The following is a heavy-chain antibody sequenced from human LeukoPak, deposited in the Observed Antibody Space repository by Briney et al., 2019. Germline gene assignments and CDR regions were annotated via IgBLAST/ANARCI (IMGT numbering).Heavy chain of an antibody. CDR1: GGTFSSYA. Sequence: SVKVSCKASGGTFSSYAISWVRQAPGQGLEWMGRIIPILGIANYAQKFQGRVTITADKSTSTAYMELSSLRSEDTAVYYCARGREPDYGGNSGYFDYWGQGTLVTVSS. CDR3: ARGREPDYGGNSGYFDY. CDR2: IIPILGIA. D-gene: IGHD4-23*01. V-gene: IGHV1-69*04. J-gene: IGHJ4*02.